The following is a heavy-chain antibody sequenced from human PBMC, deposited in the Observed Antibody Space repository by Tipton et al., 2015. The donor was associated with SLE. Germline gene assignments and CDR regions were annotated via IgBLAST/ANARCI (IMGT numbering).Heavy chain of an antibody. CDR2: TYYMSKWYN. V-gene: IGHV6-1*01. J-gene: IGHJ4*02. CDR1: GDSVSSNSAA. Sequence: TLSLTCAISGDSVSSNSAAWNWIRQSPSRGLEWLGRTYYMSKWYNDYAVSVKSRIIINPDTSKNQFSLQLTSVTAADTAVYFCARSSSVRTLLWPTFAYWGQGTLVTVSS. CDR3: ARSSSVRTLLWPTFAY. D-gene: IGHD2/OR15-2a*01.